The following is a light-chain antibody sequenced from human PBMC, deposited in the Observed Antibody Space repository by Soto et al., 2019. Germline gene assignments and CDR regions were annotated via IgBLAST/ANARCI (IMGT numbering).Light chain of an antibody. CDR3: QQLNTYPIT. CDR1: QGISSY. J-gene: IGKJ5*01. CDR2: AAS. Sequence: DIPLTQSPSFLSASVGDRVTITCRASQGISSYLAWYQQKPGKAPKLLIYAASTLQSGVPSRFSGSGSGTEFTLTINSLQPEDFATYYCQQLNTYPITFGQGTRLEIK. V-gene: IGKV1-9*01.